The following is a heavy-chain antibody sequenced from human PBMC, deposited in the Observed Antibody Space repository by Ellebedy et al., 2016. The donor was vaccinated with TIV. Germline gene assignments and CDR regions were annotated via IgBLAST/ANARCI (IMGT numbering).Heavy chain of an antibody. J-gene: IGHJ4*02. CDR2: MSLDGSAK. CDR3: ARRYFDY. V-gene: IGHV3-7*01. CDR1: GITLRNYW. Sequence: GGSLRLSXVGSGITLRNYWMTWVRQAPGRGLEWVANMSLDGSAKFYVDSVKGRFTISRDNARNSLYLEMNSLRVEDTAVYYCARRYFDYWGQGTLVTVSS.